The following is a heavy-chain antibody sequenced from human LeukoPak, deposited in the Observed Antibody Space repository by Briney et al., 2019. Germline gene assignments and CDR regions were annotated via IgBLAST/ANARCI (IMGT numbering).Heavy chain of an antibody. Sequence: GASVKVSCKASGDSFNNYPIHWVRQAPGQGPEWMGGIIPMFDLPEYPQTFQDRVTITADESTKTAYLEMSRLRSEDTAVYYCARAGGLLWFGELKNWGQGTLVTVSS. CDR2: IIPMFDLP. CDR1: GDSFNNYP. V-gene: IGHV1-69*13. CDR3: ARAGGLLWFGELKN. J-gene: IGHJ4*02. D-gene: IGHD3-10*01.